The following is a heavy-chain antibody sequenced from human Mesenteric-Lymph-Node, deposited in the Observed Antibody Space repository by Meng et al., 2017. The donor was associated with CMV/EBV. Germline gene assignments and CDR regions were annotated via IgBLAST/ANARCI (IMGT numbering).Heavy chain of an antibody. Sequence: SETLSLTCAVYGGSFSGYYWSWIRQPPGKGLEWIGEINHSGSTNYNPSLKSRVTISVDTSKNQFSLKLSSVTAADTAVYYCARGDFWSGYVWFDPWGQGTLVTVSS. J-gene: IGHJ5*02. D-gene: IGHD3-3*01. CDR3: ARGDFWSGYVWFDP. V-gene: IGHV4-34*01. CDR1: GGSFSGYY. CDR2: INHSGST.